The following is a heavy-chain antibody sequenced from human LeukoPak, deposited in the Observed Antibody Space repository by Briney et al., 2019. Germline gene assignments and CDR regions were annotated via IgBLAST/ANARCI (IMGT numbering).Heavy chain of an antibody. D-gene: IGHD1-1*01. CDR1: GDSVSSKSVA. V-gene: IGHV6-1*01. CDR2: TYYRSKWFN. J-gene: IGHJ4*02. CDR3: AELERGY. Sequence: SQTLSLTCGISGDSVSSKSVAWNWIRQSPLRGLEWLGRTYYRSKWFNDYAVSVKGRITINPDTSKNHFSLQLNSMTPEDTAVCYCAELERGYWGQGTLVTVSS.